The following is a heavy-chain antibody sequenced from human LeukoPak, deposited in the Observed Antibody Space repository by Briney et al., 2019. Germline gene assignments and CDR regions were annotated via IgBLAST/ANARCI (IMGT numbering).Heavy chain of an antibody. CDR2: IYYSGRT. Sequence: SETLSLTCTVSSGSINSYYWSWVRQPPGKGLEYIGYIYYSGRTHYNPSLKSRVTISVDTSKNQFSLSLSSVTAADTAVYYCARETRNYYDSSGYYCIDYWGQGTLVTVSS. D-gene: IGHD3-22*01. J-gene: IGHJ4*02. V-gene: IGHV4-59*01. CDR3: ARETRNYYDSSGYYCIDY. CDR1: SGSINSYY.